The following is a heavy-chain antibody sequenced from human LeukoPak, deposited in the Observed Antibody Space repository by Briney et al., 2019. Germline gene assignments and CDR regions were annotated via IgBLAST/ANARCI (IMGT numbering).Heavy chain of an antibody. CDR1: GFTFSSYA. Sequence: PGGSLRLSCAASGFTFSSYAMHWVRQAPGKGLEYVSAISSNGGSTYYANSVKGRFTISRDNSKNTLYLKMGSLRAEDMAVYYCARRQGGSYNEFDYWGQGTLVTVSS. CDR3: ARRQGGSYNEFDY. D-gene: IGHD1-26*01. V-gene: IGHV3-64*01. CDR2: ISSNGGST. J-gene: IGHJ4*02.